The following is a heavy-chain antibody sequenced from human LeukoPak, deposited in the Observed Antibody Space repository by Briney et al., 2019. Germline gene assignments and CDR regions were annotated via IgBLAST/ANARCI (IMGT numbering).Heavy chain of an antibody. J-gene: IGHJ4*02. CDR2: TNYRSKWYN. V-gene: IGHV6-1*01. D-gene: IGHD3-10*01. Sequence: SQTLSLTCAISGDSVSGNSPAWNWIRQSPSRGLEWLGRTNYRSKWYNEYAVSVKSRITINPDTSKNQFSLQLNSVTPDDTAVYYCSRFNRGAFDYWGQGSLVTVSS. CDR1: GDSVSGNSPA. CDR3: SRFNRGAFDY.